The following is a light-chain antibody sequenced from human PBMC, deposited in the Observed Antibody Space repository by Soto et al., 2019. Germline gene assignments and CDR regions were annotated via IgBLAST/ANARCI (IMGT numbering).Light chain of an antibody. V-gene: IGKV3-15*01. CDR2: GAS. J-gene: IGKJ1*01. CDR3: QQYNSYPWT. Sequence: EIVMTQSPATLSVSPGERATLSCRASQSVSSNLAWYQQKPGQAPRLLIYGASTRATGIPASFSGSGSGTEFTLTISSLQPDDFATYYCQQYNSYPWTFGQGTKVDIK. CDR1: QSVSSN.